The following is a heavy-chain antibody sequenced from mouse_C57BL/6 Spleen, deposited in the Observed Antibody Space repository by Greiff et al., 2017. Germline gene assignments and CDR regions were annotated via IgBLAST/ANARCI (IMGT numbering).Heavy chain of an antibody. CDR2: INYDGSST. CDR3: AREYEYDGGYFDY. D-gene: IGHD2-4*01. CDR1: GFTFSDYY. V-gene: IGHV5-16*01. Sequence: EVHLVESEGGLVQPGSSMKLSCTASGFTFSDYYMAWVRQVPEKGLEWVANINYDGSSTYYLDSLKSRFIITRDNAKNSLYLQMSRLKSEDTATYYCAREYEYDGGYFDYWGQGTTLTVSS. J-gene: IGHJ2*01.